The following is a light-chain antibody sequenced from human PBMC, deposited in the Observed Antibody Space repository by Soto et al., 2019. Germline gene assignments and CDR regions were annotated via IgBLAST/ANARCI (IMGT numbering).Light chain of an antibody. CDR2: DAS. Sequence: EIVLTQSPATLSLSPGERATLSCRASQSVSSYLAWYQQKPGQAPRLLIYDASNRATGIPARFSGSGSGTDFTHTISSLEPEDFAVYYCQQGSNWPPWTFGQGTKVEIK. CDR1: QSVSSY. J-gene: IGKJ1*01. V-gene: IGKV3-11*01. CDR3: QQGSNWPPWT.